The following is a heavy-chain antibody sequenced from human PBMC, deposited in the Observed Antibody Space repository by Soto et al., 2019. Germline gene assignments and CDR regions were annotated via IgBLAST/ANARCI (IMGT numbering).Heavy chain of an antibody. CDR2: IFYSGST. J-gene: IGHJ4*02. CDR1: GVSISSYY. D-gene: IGHD3-22*01. CDR3: ARDLGHDSSGYYYPGFFDY. Sequence: SETLSLTCTVSGVSISSYYWTWIRQPPGKGLEWIGYIFYSGSTNYNPPLKGRVTMSVDTSKNQFSLKLSSVTAADTAVYYCARDLGHDSSGYYYPGFFDYWGQGTLVTVSS. V-gene: IGHV4-59*01.